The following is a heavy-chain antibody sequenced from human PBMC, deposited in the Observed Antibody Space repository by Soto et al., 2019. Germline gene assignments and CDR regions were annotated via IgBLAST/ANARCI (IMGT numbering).Heavy chain of an antibody. Sequence: QVQLVQSETEVKKPGASVKVSCKASGYIFTNYDITWVRQAPGQGLEWMGWVSGYTGNTKYAQKFQDRVTMTTDTSTSTVYMELRSLRSDDTAVYYCARFGSAPYYYYGVEVWGQGTTVFVSS. CDR1: GYIFTNYD. V-gene: IGHV1-18*01. CDR2: VSGYTGNT. D-gene: IGHD3-10*01. CDR3: ARFGSAPYYYYGVEV. J-gene: IGHJ6*02.